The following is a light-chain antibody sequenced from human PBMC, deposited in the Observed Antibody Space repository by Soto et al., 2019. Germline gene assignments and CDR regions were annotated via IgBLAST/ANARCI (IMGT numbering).Light chain of an antibody. CDR2: DVS. Sequence: QSALTQPPSASGSPGQSVTISCTGTSSDVGRYNYVSWYQQHPGNAPKLIIYDVSKRSSGVPDRFSGSKSGKTASLTVSGLQAEDEADYYCSSHAGSSVVFGGGTKVTVL. CDR3: SSHAGSSVV. CDR1: SSDVGRYNY. V-gene: IGLV2-8*01. J-gene: IGLJ2*01.